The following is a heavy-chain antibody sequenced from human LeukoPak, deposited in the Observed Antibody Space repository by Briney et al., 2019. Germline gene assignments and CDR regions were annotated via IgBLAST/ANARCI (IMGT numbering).Heavy chain of an antibody. CDR1: GGTFSSYA. CDR2: IIPIFGTA. V-gene: IGHV1-69*01. Sequence: SVKVSCKASGGTFSSYAISWVRQAPGQGLEWMGGIIPIFGTANYAQKFQGRVTITADESTSTAYMELSSLRSEDTAVYYCARFGMGGYDYFVGMDVWGQGTTVTVSS. J-gene: IGHJ6*02. CDR3: ARFGMGGYDYFVGMDV. D-gene: IGHD5-12*01.